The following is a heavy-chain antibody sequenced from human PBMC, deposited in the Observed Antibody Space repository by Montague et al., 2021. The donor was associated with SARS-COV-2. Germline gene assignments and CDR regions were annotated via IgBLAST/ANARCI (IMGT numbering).Heavy chain of an antibody. CDR2: INQDETAK. J-gene: IGHJ4*02. V-gene: IGHV3-7*01. CDR1: GFTSGDYQ. D-gene: IGHD3/OR15-3a*01. Sequence: SLRLSCAASGFTSGDYQMTWVRQAPGKGLQWVANINQDETAKTYVDSVKGRFTISRDNAKNSLIPQMNSLKDEGTAVYYCARSPRGSGTGWLDYWGQGTLVTVSS. CDR3: ARSPRGSGTGWLDY.